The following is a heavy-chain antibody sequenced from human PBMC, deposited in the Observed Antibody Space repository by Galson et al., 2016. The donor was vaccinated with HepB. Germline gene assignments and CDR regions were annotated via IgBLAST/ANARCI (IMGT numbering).Heavy chain of an antibody. J-gene: IGHJ4*02. CDR3: ARQGDPLIPWIQLWLPVY. D-gene: IGHD5-18*01. V-gene: IGHV4-39*01. CDR1: SFSNYA. CDR2: IYYSGST. Sequence: SFSNYAMTWVRQAPGKGLEWIGSIYYSGSTYYNPSLKSRVTISVDTSKNQFSLKLSSVTAADTAVYYCARQGDPLIPWIQLWLPVYWGQGTLVTVSS.